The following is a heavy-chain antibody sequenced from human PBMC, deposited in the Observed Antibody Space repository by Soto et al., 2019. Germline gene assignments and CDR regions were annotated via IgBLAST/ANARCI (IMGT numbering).Heavy chain of an antibody. J-gene: IGHJ6*02. D-gene: IGHD3-16*01. CDR2: IIPILGET. Sequence: QVQLVQSGAEVKKPGSSVRVSCKASGTIFSSYTISWVRQAPGQGLEWMGRIIPILGETNSTQKFQGRVTLTADTSTNTAYMQLNRLRLEDTAVYYCARGLGGRMDDWGQGTTVTVSS. V-gene: IGHV1-69*08. CDR3: ARGLGGRMDD. CDR1: GTIFSSYT.